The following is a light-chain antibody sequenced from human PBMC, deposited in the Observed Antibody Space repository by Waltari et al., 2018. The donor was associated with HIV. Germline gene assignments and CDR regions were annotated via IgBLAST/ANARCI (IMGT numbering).Light chain of an antibody. V-gene: IGLV2-8*01. CDR1: TRNFGLTNY. J-gene: IGLJ1*01. Sequence: VLTNPPPAPGSLGHPAPFSSPVRTRNFGLTNYVSCSQPPPGTAPKLLFFGVSRRPSVVPDRFSGSKSGNTASLTVSGLQAEDEADYYCSSYAGINNPYVFGTGTKVTVL. CDR2: GVS. CDR3: SSYAGINNPYV.